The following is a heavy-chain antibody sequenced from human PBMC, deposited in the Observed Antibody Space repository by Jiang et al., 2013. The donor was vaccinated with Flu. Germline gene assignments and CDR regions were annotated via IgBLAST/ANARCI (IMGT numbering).Heavy chain of an antibody. Sequence: SGAEVKKPGASVKVSCKVSGNIFTTYAIHWVRQAPGHRLEWMGWINAGNGNTKYSQKFQDRVTLTRDTSASTTYMELSSLRSEDTAVYYCARDSEGVFFSRWGQGTLDTVSS. CDR1: GNIFTTYA. J-gene: IGHJ4*02. CDR2: INAGNGNT. V-gene: IGHV1-3*01. D-gene: IGHD2-8*01. CDR3: ARDSEGVFFSR.